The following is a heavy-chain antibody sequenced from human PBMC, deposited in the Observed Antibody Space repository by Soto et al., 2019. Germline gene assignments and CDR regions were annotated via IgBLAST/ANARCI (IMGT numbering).Heavy chain of an antibody. CDR2: TYFRSRWYN. CDR1: GDSVSSNTAS. CDR3: AKGDNLGPKTGYAFDP. Sequence: SETLSLTCAISGDSVSSNTASWNWIRQSPSRGLEWLGRTYFRSRWYNDYAVSVKSRIIINPDTSNNQFSLQLNSVTPEDTAVYFCAKGDNLGPKTGYAFDPWGQGIMVTVSS. V-gene: IGHV6-1*01. D-gene: IGHD5-12*01. J-gene: IGHJ5*02.